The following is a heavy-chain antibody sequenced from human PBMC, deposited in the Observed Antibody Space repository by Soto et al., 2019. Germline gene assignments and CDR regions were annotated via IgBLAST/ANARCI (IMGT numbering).Heavy chain of an antibody. Sequence: GESLKISCAASGFTFSSYSMNWVRQAPGKGLEWVSYISSSSSTIYYADSVKGRFTISRDNAKNSLYLQMNSLRDEDTAVYYCARDQILDSSGYYYSLAFDYWGQGTLVTVSS. CDR3: ARDQILDSSGYYYSLAFDY. V-gene: IGHV3-48*02. CDR2: ISSSSSTI. D-gene: IGHD3-22*01. J-gene: IGHJ4*02. CDR1: GFTFSSYS.